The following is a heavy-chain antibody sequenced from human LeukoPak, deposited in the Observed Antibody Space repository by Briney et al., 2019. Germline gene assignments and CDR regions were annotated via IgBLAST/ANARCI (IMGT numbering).Heavy chain of an antibody. V-gene: IGHV1-3*01. CDR1: GYTFGKYA. CDR3: ARDQSGDIRVDFDY. D-gene: IGHD2-15*01. Sequence: ASVKVSCKASGYTFGKYAIQWVRQAPGQRLEWMGWIDGGNGDTRFSQKFQDRVSFTRDTSATTAHMELTSLRSEDTAVYYCARDQSGDIRVDFDYWGQGTLVTVSS. CDR2: IDGGNGDT. J-gene: IGHJ4*02.